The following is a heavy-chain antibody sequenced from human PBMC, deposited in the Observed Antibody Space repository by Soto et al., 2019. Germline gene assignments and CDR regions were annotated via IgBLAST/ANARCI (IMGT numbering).Heavy chain of an antibody. CDR3: ARAWYYGSGTYYYGMDV. D-gene: IGHD3-10*01. CDR1: GYTFTSYG. CDR2: ISAYNGNT. J-gene: IGHJ6*02. Sequence: QVQLVQSGAEVKKPGASVKVSCKASGYTFTSYGISWVRQAPGQGLEWMGWISAYNGNTNYAQKLQGRVNMTTDTSTSTAYMELRSLRSDDTAVYYCARAWYYGSGTYYYGMDVWGQGTTVTVSS. V-gene: IGHV1-18*01.